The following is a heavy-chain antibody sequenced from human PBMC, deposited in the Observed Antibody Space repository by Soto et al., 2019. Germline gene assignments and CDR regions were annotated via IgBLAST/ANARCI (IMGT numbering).Heavy chain of an antibody. D-gene: IGHD5-18*01. CDR1: GGSISSSSYY. CDR2: IYYSGST. Sequence: SETLSLTCTVSGGSISSSSYYWGWIRQPPGKGLEWIGSIYYSGSTYYNPSLKSRVTISVDTSKNQFSLKLSSVTAADTAVYYCASTGYSYGLGYFDYWGQGTLVTVSS. V-gene: IGHV4-39*01. CDR3: ASTGYSYGLGYFDY. J-gene: IGHJ4*02.